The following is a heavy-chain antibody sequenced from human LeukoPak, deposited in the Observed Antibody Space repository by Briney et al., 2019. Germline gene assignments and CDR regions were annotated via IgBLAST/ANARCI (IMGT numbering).Heavy chain of an antibody. V-gene: IGHV4-61*01. CDR1: GGSVSSGSYY. CDR3: ARGLQY. Sequence: PSETLSLTCTVSGGSVSSGSYYWSWIRQPPGKGLEWIGYIYYSGSTNYNPSPKSRVTISVDTSKNQFSLKLSSVTAADTAVYYCARGLQYWGQGTLVTVSS. CDR2: IYYSGST. J-gene: IGHJ4*02.